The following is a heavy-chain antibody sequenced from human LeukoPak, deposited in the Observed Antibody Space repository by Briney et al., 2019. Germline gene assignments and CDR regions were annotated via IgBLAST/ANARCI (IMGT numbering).Heavy chain of an antibody. CDR3: ARDSYGSGSYCFDY. CDR2: ISYDGSNK. CDR1: GFTFSSYA. V-gene: IGHV3-30*04. Sequence: GGSLRLSCAASGFTFSSYAMHWVRQAPAKGLEWVAVISYDGSNKYYADSVKGRFTISRDNSKNTLYLQMNSLRAEDTAVYYCARDSYGSGSYCFDYWGQGTLVSVSS. D-gene: IGHD3-10*01. J-gene: IGHJ4*02.